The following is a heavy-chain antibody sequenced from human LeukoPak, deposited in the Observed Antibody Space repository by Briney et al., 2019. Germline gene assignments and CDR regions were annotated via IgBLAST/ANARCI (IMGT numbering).Heavy chain of an antibody. Sequence: ASVKVSCKASGGTFSSYAISWVRQAPGQGLEWMGGIIPIFGTANYAQKFQGRVTITTDESTSTAYMELSSLRSGDTAVYYCARMATAMVTGYYFDYWGQGTLVTVSS. D-gene: IGHD5-18*01. V-gene: IGHV1-69*05. CDR1: GGTFSSYA. CDR3: ARMATAMVTGYYFDY. J-gene: IGHJ4*02. CDR2: IIPIFGTA.